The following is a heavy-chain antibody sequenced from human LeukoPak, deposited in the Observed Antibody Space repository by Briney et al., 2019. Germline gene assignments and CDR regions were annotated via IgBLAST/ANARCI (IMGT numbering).Heavy chain of an antibody. J-gene: IGHJ3*02. CDR2: ITPFNGNT. CDR3: ASRYCSSTSCYEFDI. Sequence: GSSVKVSCKASGYTFTYRYLHWVRQAPGQALEWMRWITPFNGNTNYAQKFQDRVTITRDRSMSTAYMELSSLRSEDTAMYYCASRYCSSTSCYEFDIWGQGTMVTVSS. CDR1: GYTFTYRY. V-gene: IGHV1-45*02. D-gene: IGHD2-2*01.